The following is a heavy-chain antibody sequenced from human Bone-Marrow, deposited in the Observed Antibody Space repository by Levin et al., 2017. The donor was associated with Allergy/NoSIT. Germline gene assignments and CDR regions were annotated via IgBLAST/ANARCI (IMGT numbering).Heavy chain of an antibody. Sequence: HTGGSLRLSCAASGFTFSSFDMNWVRQAPGKGLEWVSYISRTGEAIFYADSVKGRFSASRDNAKNSVYLEMNSLRAEDTALYYCARYIDPIYFFDYWGQGTLVTVSS. J-gene: IGHJ4*02. CDR3: ARYIDPIYFFDY. V-gene: IGHV3-48*03. CDR1: GFTFSSFD. CDR2: ISRTGEAI. D-gene: IGHD1-1*01.